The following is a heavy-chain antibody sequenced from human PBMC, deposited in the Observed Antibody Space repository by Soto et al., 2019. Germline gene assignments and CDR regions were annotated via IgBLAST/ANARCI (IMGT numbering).Heavy chain of an antibody. CDR3: ARVVILVPTASTHYFYHMDV. D-gene: IGHD2-2*01. CDR2: IIPIVGTG. CDR1: GGTFSNYA. Sequence: QMQLVQSGAEVRKPGSSVTVSCKASGGTFSNYAISWVRQAPGQGLEWMGGIIPIVGTGSYAQKFQGRVTITADEPTTKAYMELSSLRFEDTAVYYCARVVILVPTASTHYFYHMDVWGPGTTVTVSS. V-gene: IGHV1-69*01. J-gene: IGHJ6*02.